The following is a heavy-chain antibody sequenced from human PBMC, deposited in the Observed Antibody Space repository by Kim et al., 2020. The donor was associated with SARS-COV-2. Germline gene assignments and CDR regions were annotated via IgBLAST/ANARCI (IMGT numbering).Heavy chain of an antibody. D-gene: IGHD2-2*01. V-gene: IGHV1-2*04. Sequence: ASVKVSCKASGYTFTGYYMHWVRQAPGQGLEWMGWINPNSGGTNYAQKFQGWVTMTRDTSISTAYMELSRLRSDDTAVYYCARLGAVVPAAMGNYYGMDVWGQGTTATVSS. J-gene: IGHJ6*02. CDR3: ARLGAVVPAAMGNYYGMDV. CDR2: INPNSGGT. CDR1: GYTFTGYY.